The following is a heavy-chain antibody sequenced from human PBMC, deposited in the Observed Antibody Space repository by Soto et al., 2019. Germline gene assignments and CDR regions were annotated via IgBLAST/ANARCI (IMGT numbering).Heavy chain of an antibody. CDR2: LSGSGGST. V-gene: IGHV3-23*01. J-gene: IGHJ4*02. D-gene: IGHD3-3*01. CDR1: GFTFSSYA. Sequence: PGGSLRLSCAASGFTFSSYAMSWVRQAPGKGLEWVSALSGSGGSTYYANSVKGRFTISRDNSKNTLYLQMNSLRAEDTAVYYCSKSPSGVGTSFDYWGQGTLVTVSS. CDR3: SKSPSGVGTSFDY.